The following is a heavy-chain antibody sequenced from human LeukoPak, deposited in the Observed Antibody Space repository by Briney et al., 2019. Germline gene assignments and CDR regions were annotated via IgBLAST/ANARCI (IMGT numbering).Heavy chain of an antibody. D-gene: IGHD4-17*01. CDR3: ARANYGDYTFDY. Sequence: GGSLRLSRAASGFTFSTYSMNWVRQAPGEGLEWVSSISSSTYYIYYTDSVKGRFTISRDNAKNSLYLQMNSLRAEDTAVYYCARANYGDYTFDYWGQGTLVTVSS. J-gene: IGHJ4*02. CDR2: ISSSTYYI. V-gene: IGHV3-21*01. CDR1: GFTFSTYS.